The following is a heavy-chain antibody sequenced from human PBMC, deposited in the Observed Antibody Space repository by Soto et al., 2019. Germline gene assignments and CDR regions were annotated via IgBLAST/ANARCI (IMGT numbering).Heavy chain of an antibody. V-gene: IGHV3-53*01. CDR1: GFTVRSNS. CDR3: ARGLGRAYYDSRSYLHLDY. J-gene: IGHJ4*02. D-gene: IGHD3-22*01. Sequence: GGSLRLSCAVSGFTVRSNSMSWVRQGPWKGLECVSVIYSGGITYFADSVKGRFTIYRDNSKNTLYLQMNSLRAEDTAVYYCARGLGRAYYDSRSYLHLDYSGQGTLVTVSS. CDR2: IYSGGIT.